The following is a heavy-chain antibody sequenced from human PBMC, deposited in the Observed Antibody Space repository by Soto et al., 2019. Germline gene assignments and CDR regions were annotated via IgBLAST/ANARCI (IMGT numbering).Heavy chain of an antibody. V-gene: IGHV1-69*06. CDR3: ARVWNDGYQWWYYYYGMDV. Sequence: SVKVSCKASGGTFSSYAISWVRQAPGQGLEWMGGIIPIFGTANYAQKFQGRVTITADKSTSTAYMELSSLRSEDTAVYYCARVWNDGYQWWYYYYGMDVWGQGTTVTVSS. CDR1: GGTFSSYA. J-gene: IGHJ6*02. D-gene: IGHD2-8*01. CDR2: IIPIFGTA.